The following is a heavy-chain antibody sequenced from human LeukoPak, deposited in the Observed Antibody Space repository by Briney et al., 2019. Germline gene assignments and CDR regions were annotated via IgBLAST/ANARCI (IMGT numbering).Heavy chain of an antibody. J-gene: IGHJ4*02. V-gene: IGHV1-3*03. CDR2: INPANAYA. CDR1: GYTFTNYA. CDR3: AIRDGHTDH. D-gene: IGHD5-24*01. Sequence: ASVKVSCKASGYTFTNYAMHWVRQAPGQRPEWLGWINPANAYAKYSQELQGRVLITRDTSASTAYMELSSLRPEDMTIYYCAIRDGHTDHWGQGTLVTVSS.